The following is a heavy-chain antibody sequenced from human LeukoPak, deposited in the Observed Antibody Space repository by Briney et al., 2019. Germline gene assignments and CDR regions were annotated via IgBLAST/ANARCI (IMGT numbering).Heavy chain of an antibody. CDR1: GGSFSGYY. D-gene: IGHD4-17*01. J-gene: IGHJ4*02. V-gene: IGHV4-34*01. CDR3: ARGRNYGDYFDY. CDR2: INHSGST. Sequence: PPETLSLTCAVSGGSFSGYYWSWIRQPPGKGLEWIGEINHSGSTNYNPSLKSRVTISVDTSKNQFSLKLSSVTAADTAVYYCARGRNYGDYFDYWGQGTLVTVSS.